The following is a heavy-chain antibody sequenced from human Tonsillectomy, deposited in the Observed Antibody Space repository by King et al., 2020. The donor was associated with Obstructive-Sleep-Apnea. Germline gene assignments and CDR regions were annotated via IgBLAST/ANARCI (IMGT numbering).Heavy chain of an antibody. CDR3: AKDGTRYYDILTGYSHQVHLDY. D-gene: IGHD3-9*01. Sequence: VQLVESGGGVVQPGGSLRLSCAASEFTFSSYGMHWVRQAPGKGLEWVAFIRFDGSNKYYADSVKGRFTISRDNSKSTLYLQMNRLRAEDTAAYYCAKDGTRYYDILTGYSHQVHLDYWGQGTLVTVSS. CDR2: IRFDGSNK. CDR1: EFTFSSYG. V-gene: IGHV3-30*02. J-gene: IGHJ4*02.